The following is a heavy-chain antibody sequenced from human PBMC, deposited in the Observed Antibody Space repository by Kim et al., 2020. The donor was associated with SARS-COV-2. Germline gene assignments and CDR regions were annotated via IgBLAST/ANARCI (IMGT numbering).Heavy chain of an antibody. Sequence: ASVKVSCKASGYTFTSYAMHWVRQAPGQRLEWMGWINAGNGNTKYSQKFQGRVTITRDTSASTAYMELSSLRSEDTAVYYCARGRVLLGYCSSTSCYAYNWFNPWGQGTLVTVSS. CDR1: GYTFTSYA. CDR3: ARGRVLLGYCSSTSCYAYNWFNP. D-gene: IGHD2-2*01. CDR2: INAGNGNT. V-gene: IGHV1-3*01. J-gene: IGHJ5*02.